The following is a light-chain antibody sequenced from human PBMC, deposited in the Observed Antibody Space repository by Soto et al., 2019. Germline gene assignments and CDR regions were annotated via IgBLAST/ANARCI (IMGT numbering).Light chain of an antibody. CDR1: QSFSSN. J-gene: IGKJ1*01. CDR3: QQYNNWWT. Sequence: MTQSPSTLSASVGDRATLSCRASQSFSSNLAWYQQKPGQAPRLLIYGASTRATGIPARFSGSGSGTEFTLTISSLQSEDFAVYYCQQYNNWWTFGQGTKVDIK. CDR2: GAS. V-gene: IGKV3-15*01.